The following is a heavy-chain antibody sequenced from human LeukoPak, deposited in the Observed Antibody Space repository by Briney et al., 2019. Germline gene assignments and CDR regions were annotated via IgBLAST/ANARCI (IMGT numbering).Heavy chain of an antibody. V-gene: IGHV3-23*01. CDR3: AKLSGDTDPW. CDR1: GLTFSSYG. D-gene: IGHD5-18*01. Sequence: GGSLRLSCAASGLTFSSYGMSWVRQAPGKGLEWVSSITDSGSTTYYADSVKGRFTISKDNSRNTLYLQMNSLRAEDTAIYYCAKLSGDTDPWWGQGTLVTVSS. CDR2: ITDSGSTT. J-gene: IGHJ4*02.